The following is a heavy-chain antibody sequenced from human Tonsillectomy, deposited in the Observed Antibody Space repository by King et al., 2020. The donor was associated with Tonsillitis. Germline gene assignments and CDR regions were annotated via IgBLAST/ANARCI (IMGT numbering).Heavy chain of an antibody. CDR1: GFTFSSYA. CDR3: AKDGRWAAAGTRSGYYRDV. D-gene: IGHD6-13*01. CDR2: ISGSGGST. J-gene: IGHJ6*03. V-gene: IGHV3-23*04. Sequence: VQLVESGGGLVQPGGSLRLSCAASGFTFSSYAMSWVRQAPGKGLEWVSAISGSGGSTYYADSVKGRFTISRDNSKNTLYLQMNSLRAEDTAVYYCAKDGRWAAAGTRSGYYRDVWGKGTTVTVSS.